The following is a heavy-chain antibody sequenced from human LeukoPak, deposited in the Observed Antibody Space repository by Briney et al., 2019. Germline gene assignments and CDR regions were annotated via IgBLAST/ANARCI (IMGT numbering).Heavy chain of an antibody. J-gene: IGHJ4*02. CDR3: AREQYGDHFDN. V-gene: IGHV3-7*01. CDR1: GFTFSSYW. D-gene: IGHD4-17*01. Sequence: GGSLRLSCAASGFTFSSYWMSWVRQAPGKGLEWVANIKQDGSQKYYVGSVKGRFTISRDNAKNSLYLQMNSLRVDDTAVYYCAREQYGDHFDNWAREPWSPSPQ. CDR2: IKQDGSQK.